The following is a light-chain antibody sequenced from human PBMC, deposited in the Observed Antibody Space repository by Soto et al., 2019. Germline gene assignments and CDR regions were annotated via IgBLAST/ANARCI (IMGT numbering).Light chain of an antibody. CDR1: SFNIGSNT. CDR3: AAWDDSLNGYV. J-gene: IGLJ1*01. V-gene: IGLV1-44*01. Sequence: VLTQPPSASGTPGQRVTISCSGSSFNIGSNTVNWYQQVPGMAPKLLIYGNNQRPSGVPDRFSGSKSGTSASLAISGLQSEDEADYYCAAWDDSLNGYVFGTGTKVTVL. CDR2: GNN.